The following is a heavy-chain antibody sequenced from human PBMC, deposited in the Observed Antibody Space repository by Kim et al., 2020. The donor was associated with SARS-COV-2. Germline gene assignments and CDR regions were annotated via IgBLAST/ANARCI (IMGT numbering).Heavy chain of an antibody. CDR3: ASPAAAASYYFDY. V-gene: IGHV3-30*10. D-gene: IGHD6-13*01. J-gene: IGHJ4*02. Sequence: TASVKGRFTTPRDNSKNTLYLQMNSLRAEDTAVYYCASPAAAASYYFDYWGQGTLVTVSS.